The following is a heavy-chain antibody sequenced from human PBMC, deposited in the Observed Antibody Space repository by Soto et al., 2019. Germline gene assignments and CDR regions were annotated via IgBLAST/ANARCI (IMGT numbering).Heavy chain of an antibody. CDR1: GCTFIDYD. CDR3: ARGVSSGSDWEAFDI. Sequence: QVQLVQSGAEVKKPGASVKVSCKASGCTFIDYDINWVRQTTGQGLERMGRMNPNSGDTGYAQKFQGRVTMTRNTSISTAYMELSSLSSEDTAVYYCARGVSSGSDWEAFDIWGQGTMVTVSS. CDR2: MNPNSGDT. V-gene: IGHV1-8*01. D-gene: IGHD3-10*01. J-gene: IGHJ3*02.